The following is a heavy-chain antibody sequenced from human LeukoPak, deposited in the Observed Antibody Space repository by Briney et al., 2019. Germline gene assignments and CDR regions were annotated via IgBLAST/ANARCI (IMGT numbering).Heavy chain of an antibody. D-gene: IGHD2-2*01. CDR1: GYTFTSCG. Sequence: ASVKVSCKASGYTFTSCGISWVRQAPGQGLEWMGWISAYNGNTNYAQKLQGRVTMTTDTSTSTAYMELRSLRSDDTAVYYCARGSRYQLLYWFDPWGQGTLVTVSS. CDR3: ARGSRYQLLYWFDP. V-gene: IGHV1-18*01. CDR2: ISAYNGNT. J-gene: IGHJ5*02.